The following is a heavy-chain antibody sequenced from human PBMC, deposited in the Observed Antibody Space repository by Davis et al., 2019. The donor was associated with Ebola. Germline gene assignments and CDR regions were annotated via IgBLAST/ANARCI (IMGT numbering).Heavy chain of an antibody. V-gene: IGHV3-23*05. J-gene: IGHJ5*02. D-gene: IGHD3-22*01. Sequence: PGGSLTLSCAASGFTFSSFAMSWVRQPPGKGLEWVSSIDSATGSGTYYADSVKGRFTISRDNAKNSLYLQMNSLRAEDTAVYYCARGDRSWVVSNRFDPWSQGTLVTVSS. CDR3: ARGDRSWVVSNRFDP. CDR2: IDSATGSGT. CDR1: GFTFSSFA.